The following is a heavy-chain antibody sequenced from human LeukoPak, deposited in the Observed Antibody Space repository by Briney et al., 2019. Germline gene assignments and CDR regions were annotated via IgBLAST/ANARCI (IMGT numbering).Heavy chain of an antibody. Sequence: SETLSLTCTVSGGSISSYYWSWIRQPPGKGLEWIGYIYYSGSTYYNPSLKSRVTISVDTSKNQFSLKLSSVTAADTAVYYCARLITMVRGVIEDYWGQGTLVTVSS. CDR1: GGSISSYY. J-gene: IGHJ4*02. V-gene: IGHV4-59*12. CDR3: ARLITMVRGVIEDY. CDR2: IYYSGST. D-gene: IGHD3-10*01.